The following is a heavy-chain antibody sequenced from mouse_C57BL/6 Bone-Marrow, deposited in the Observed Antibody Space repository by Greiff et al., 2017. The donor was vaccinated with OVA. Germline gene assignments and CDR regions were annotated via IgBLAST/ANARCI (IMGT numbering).Heavy chain of an antibody. CDR3: TRGGGGSFAY. J-gene: IGHJ3*01. Sequence: EVKLQESGEGLVKPGGSLKLSCAASGFTFSSYAMSWVRQTPEKRLEWVAYISSGGDYIYYADTVKGRFTISRDNARNTLYLQMSSLKSEDTAMYYCTRGGGGSFAYWGQGTLVTVSA. V-gene: IGHV5-9-1*02. CDR2: ISSGGDYI. CDR1: GFTFSSYA.